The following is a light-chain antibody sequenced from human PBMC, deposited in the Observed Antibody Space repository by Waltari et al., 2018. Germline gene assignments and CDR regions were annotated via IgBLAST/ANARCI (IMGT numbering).Light chain of an antibody. Sequence: DIQRTQSPSTLSASVGDRVTITCRARQTIGNWLAWYQQKPGKAPKPLIYKASSLQSGVPSRFSGSGSGTEFTLTISSLQPDDFATYYCQQYNSYSFSFGPGTTVDIK. CDR2: KAS. CDR1: QTIGNW. V-gene: IGKV1-5*03. J-gene: IGKJ3*01. CDR3: QQYNSYSFS.